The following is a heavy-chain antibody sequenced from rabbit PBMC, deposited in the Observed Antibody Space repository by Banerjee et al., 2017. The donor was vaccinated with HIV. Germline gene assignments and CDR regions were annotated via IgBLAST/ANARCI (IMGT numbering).Heavy chain of an antibody. CDR3: ASAYSDIYFNL. V-gene: IGHV1S45*01. CDR2: IGTGSGST. D-gene: IGHD6-1*01. CDR1: GFSFSSGYY. Sequence: QQQLVESGGGLVKPGASLTLTCKASGFSFSSGYYISWVRQAPGKGLEWIGCIGTGSGSTFYATWAKGRFTISKTSSTTVTLQMTSLTAADTATYFCASAYSDIYFNLWGQGTL. J-gene: IGHJ4*01.